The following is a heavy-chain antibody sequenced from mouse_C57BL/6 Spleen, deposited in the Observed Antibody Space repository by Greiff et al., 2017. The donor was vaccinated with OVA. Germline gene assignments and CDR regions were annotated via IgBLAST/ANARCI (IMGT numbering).Heavy chain of an antibody. J-gene: IGHJ2*01. CDR2: IDPETGGT. V-gene: IGHV1-15*01. CDR3: TGYYGSSRAGDY. D-gene: IGHD1-1*01. Sequence: QVQLKESGAELVRPGASVTLSCKASGYTFTDYEMHWVKQTPVHGLEWIGAIDPETGGTAYNQKFKGKAILTADKSSSTAYMELRSLTSEDSAVYYCTGYYGSSRAGDYWGQGTTLTVSS. CDR1: GYTFTDYE.